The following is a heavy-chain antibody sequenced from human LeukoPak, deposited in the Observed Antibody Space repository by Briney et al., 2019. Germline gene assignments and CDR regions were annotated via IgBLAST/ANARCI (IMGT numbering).Heavy chain of an antibody. J-gene: IGHJ4*02. D-gene: IGHD4-17*01. CDR3: ARSYYGDYEDF. CDR2: INRDGSTT. CDR1: GFSPSTYW. Sequence: PGGSLTLSCVPSGFSPSTYWIHWVRQAPGNGLMCVSRINRDGSTTSYADSANGRSTISRDNAKNTVYLHMNSLKAEDTAVYYCARSYYGDYEDFWGQGTLVAVSS. V-gene: IGHV3-74*01.